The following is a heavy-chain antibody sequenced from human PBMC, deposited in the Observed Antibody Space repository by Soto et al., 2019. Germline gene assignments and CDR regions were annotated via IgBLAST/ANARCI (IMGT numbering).Heavy chain of an antibody. CDR3: ARVGDYVWGSYRDYYYYGMDV. V-gene: IGHV1-69*13. D-gene: IGHD3-16*02. CDR1: GGTFSSYA. CDR2: IIPIFGTA. J-gene: IGHJ6*02. Sequence: GASVKVSCKASGGTFSSYAISWVRQAPGQGLEWMGGIIPIFGTANYAQKFQGRVTITADESTSTAYMELSSLRSEDTAVYYCARVGDYVWGSYRDYYYYGMDVWGQGTTVTGSS.